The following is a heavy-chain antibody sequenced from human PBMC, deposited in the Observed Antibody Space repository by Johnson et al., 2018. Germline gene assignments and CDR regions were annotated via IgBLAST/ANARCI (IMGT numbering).Heavy chain of an antibody. D-gene: IGHD1-7*01. Sequence: EVQLVESGGGLVQXGGSXRLXCAASGFTFSSYSMNWVRQAPGKGLEWVSYISSSSSTIYYADSVKGRFTNSRDNAKNSLYLQMNSLRAEDTAVYYCARDEWWNYGWAFDIWGQGTMVTVSS. CDR3: ARDEWWNYGWAFDI. CDR2: ISSSSSTI. V-gene: IGHV3-48*01. J-gene: IGHJ3*02. CDR1: GFTFSSYS.